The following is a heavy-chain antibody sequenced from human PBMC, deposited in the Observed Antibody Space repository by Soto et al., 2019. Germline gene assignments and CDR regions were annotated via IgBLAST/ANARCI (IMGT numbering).Heavy chain of an antibody. Sequence: SETLSLTCAVYGGSFSGYYWSWIRQPPGKGLEWIGEINHSGSTNYNPSLKSRVTISVDTSKNQFSLKLSSVTAADTAVYYCAGRSGIAAAGLGATAYYFDYWGQGTLVTV. CDR1: GGSFSGYY. J-gene: IGHJ4*02. CDR3: AGRSGIAAAGLGATAYYFDY. D-gene: IGHD6-13*01. V-gene: IGHV4-34*01. CDR2: INHSGST.